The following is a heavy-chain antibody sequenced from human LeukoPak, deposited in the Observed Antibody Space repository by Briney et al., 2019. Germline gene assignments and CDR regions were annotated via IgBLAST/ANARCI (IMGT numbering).Heavy chain of an antibody. CDR1: GFTFSSYG. J-gene: IGHJ3*02. D-gene: IGHD2-21*02. Sequence: QTGGSLRLSCAASGFTFSSYGMHWVRQAPGKGLEWVAVISYDGSNKYYADSVKGRFTISRDNSKNTLYLQMNSLRAEDTAVYYCALPISEGAYCGGDCPDAFDIWGQGTMVTVSS. V-gene: IGHV3-30*03. CDR2: ISYDGSNK. CDR3: ALPISEGAYCGGDCPDAFDI.